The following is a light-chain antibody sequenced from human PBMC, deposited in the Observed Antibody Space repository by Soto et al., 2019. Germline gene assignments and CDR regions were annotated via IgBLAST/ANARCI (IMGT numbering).Light chain of an antibody. V-gene: IGLV2-14*01. CDR3: NSYTSSSTYV. CDR2: EGT. CDR1: SSDVGGYNY. J-gene: IGLJ1*01. Sequence: QSALTQPPSASGSPGQSVTISCTGTSSDVGGYNYVSWYQHHPGKAPKLMIYEGTKRPSGVSNRFSGSKSGNTASLTISGLQAEDEADYYCNSYTSSSTYVFGTGTKVTVL.